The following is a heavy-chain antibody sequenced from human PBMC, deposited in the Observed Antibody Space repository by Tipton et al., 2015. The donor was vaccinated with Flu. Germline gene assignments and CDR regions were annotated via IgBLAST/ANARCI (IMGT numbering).Heavy chain of an antibody. D-gene: IGHD6-19*01. J-gene: IGHJ5*02. V-gene: IGHV3-33*01. CDR1: GFTFSNYG. CDR3: ARGRGATSDWSAHYPLTWSDP. Sequence: SLRLSCAASGFTFSNYGMHWVRQAPGKGLEWVAAIWDDGSKKYYGDSVKGRFVITRDNSKNTLYLYMGSLRADDTAVYYCARGRGATSDWSAHYPLTWSDPWGQGTLVTVSS. CDR2: IWDDGSKK.